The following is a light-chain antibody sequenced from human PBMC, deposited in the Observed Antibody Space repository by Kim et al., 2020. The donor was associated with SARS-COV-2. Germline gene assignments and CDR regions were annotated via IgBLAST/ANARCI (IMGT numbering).Light chain of an antibody. V-gene: IGLV2-11*01. CDR1: SRHLGAYNY. CDR3: SSYAGGYTLV. Sequence: GQSLTSSCSGPSRHLGAYNYVSWNQQPPTTAPTLMIYEVTKRPSAVPDRFAGYKYGNTASLTISGLQAEDEADYYCSSYAGGYTLVFGGGTKLTVL. CDR2: EVT. J-gene: IGLJ2*01.